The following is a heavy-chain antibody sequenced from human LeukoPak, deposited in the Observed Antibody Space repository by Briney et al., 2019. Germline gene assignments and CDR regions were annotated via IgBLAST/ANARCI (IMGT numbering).Heavy chain of an antibody. J-gene: IGHJ4*02. CDR3: AKVGSSAYYHIGDFDY. Sequence: QPGGSLRLSCAASGYTFSSYAMTWVRQAPGKGLEWVSAISGSGASTYYADSVKGRFTISRDNSKNTLYVQMNSLRAEDTAVYYCAKVGSSAYYHIGDFDYWGQGALVTVSS. CDR1: GYTFSSYA. V-gene: IGHV3-23*01. D-gene: IGHD3-22*01. CDR2: ISGSGAST.